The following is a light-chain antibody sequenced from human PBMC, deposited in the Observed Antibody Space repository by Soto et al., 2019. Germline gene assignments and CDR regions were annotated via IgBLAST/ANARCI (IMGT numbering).Light chain of an antibody. CDR2: AAS. CDR3: HKYNRAPWT. Sequence: DVQMTQSPSSLSASVGDRVTITCRASQGINNYLAWYQQKPGKAPKFLIYAASTLQSGVPSGFSGSGSGTDFSLTITSLQPDDVATYYCHKYNRAPWTFGQGTKVEIK. V-gene: IGKV1-27*01. CDR1: QGINNY. J-gene: IGKJ1*01.